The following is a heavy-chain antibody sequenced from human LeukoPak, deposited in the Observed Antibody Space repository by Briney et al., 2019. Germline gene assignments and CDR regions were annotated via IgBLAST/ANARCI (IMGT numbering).Heavy chain of an antibody. CDR2: ISGSGVNT. V-gene: IGHV3-23*01. CDR3: AKGSVPVVAMNAFEI. CDR1: GGSFSGYY. D-gene: IGHD2-2*01. Sequence: PSETLSLTCAVCGGSFSGYYWSWVRQAPGKGLEWVSVISGSGVNTYYADSVKGRFTISRDNSKNTLFLQMNSLRAEDTAVYYCAKGSVPVVAMNAFEIWGQGTMVTVSS. J-gene: IGHJ3*02.